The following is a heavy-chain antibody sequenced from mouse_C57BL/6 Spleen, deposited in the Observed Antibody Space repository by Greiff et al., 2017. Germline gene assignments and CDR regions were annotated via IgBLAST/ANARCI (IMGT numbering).Heavy chain of an antibody. V-gene: IGHV1-80*01. CDR1: GYAFSSYW. J-gene: IGHJ2*01. CDR2: IYPGDGDT. CDR3: ARRLLRVGNYFDY. D-gene: IGHD2-3*01. Sequence: QVHVKQSGAELVKPGASVKISCKASGYAFSSYWMNWVKQRPGKGLEWIGQIYPGDGDTNYNGKFKGKATLTADKSSSTAYMQLSSLTSEDSAVYFCARRLLRVGNYFDYWGQGTTLTVSS.